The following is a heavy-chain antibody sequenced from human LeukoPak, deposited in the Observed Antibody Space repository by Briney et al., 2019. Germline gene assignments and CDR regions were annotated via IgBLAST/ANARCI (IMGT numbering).Heavy chain of an antibody. CDR3: AKDILRWSFDS. V-gene: IGHV3-23*01. J-gene: IGHJ4*02. Sequence: GGSLRLSCAASGFTFSRNAMAWVRQAPGKGLEWVAGIGSDDNTHYAESVRGRFTISRDISKNTVSLQMSSLRAEDTALYYCAKDILRWSFDSWGQGILVTVSS. CDR1: GFTFSRNA. CDR2: IGSDDNT. D-gene: IGHD4-23*01.